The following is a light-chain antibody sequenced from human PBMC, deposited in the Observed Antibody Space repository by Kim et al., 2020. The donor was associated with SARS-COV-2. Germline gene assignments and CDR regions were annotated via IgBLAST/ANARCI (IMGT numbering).Light chain of an antibody. V-gene: IGKV1-9*01. CDR1: QGSRSY. CDR2: AAS. Sequence: IQLTQSPSSLSASVGDRVTITCRASQGSRSYVAWYQQKPGKAPKLLIYAASTLHSGVPSRFSGRGSGTDFTLTITNLQPEDCTTYYCQQLDTPAWTFGPGSKVYIK. J-gene: IGKJ1*01. CDR3: QQLDTPAWT.